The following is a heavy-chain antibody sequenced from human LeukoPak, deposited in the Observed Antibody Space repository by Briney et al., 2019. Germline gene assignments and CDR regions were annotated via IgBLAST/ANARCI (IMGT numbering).Heavy chain of an antibody. D-gene: IGHD3-16*02. Sequence: ASVKVSCKASGYTFNTYVITWVRQAPGQGLEWMGWISAYNGHTNYAQNLQGRVTMTTDTSTSTAYMELRSLRSDDSAVYYCARHRSSGSYLTPKYERPNDDAFDIWGQGTKVTVSS. V-gene: IGHV1-18*01. J-gene: IGHJ3*02. CDR3: ARHRSSGSYLTPKYERPNDDAFDI. CDR1: GYTFNTYV. CDR2: ISAYNGHT.